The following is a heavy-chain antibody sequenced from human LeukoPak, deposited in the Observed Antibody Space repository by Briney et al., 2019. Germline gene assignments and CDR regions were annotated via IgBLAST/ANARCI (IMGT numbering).Heavy chain of an antibody. Sequence: GGSLRLSCAASGFTFSSYAMTWVRQAPGKGLEWVSTISESGGGSYSGGGTYYRDSVEGRFIISKDGSTNTLFLQVDSLRADDTGIYYCAKGKVNHLGALDYWGQGALVTVSS. CDR1: GFTFSSYA. V-gene: IGHV3-23*01. D-gene: IGHD1-26*01. CDR3: AKGKVNHLGALDY. J-gene: IGHJ4*02. CDR2: ISESGGGSYSGGGT.